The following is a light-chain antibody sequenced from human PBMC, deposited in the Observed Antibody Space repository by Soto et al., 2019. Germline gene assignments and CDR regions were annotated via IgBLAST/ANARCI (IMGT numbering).Light chain of an antibody. J-gene: IGKJ1*01. CDR2: AAS. Sequence: DIQMTQSPSSLSASVGDRVTITCRASQTISNSLNWYQQRPGKAPKLLIYAASSLQSGVPSRFSGSGSGTDFTLTISSLQPEDFATYDCQQSYITPWTFGQGTKVEIK. V-gene: IGKV1-39*01. CDR3: QQSYITPWT. CDR1: QTISNS.